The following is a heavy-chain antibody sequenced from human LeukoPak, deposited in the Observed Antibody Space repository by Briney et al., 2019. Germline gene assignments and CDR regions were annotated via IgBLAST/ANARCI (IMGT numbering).Heavy chain of an antibody. CDR3: ARALSKAARLQFRAFDI. Sequence: GGSLRLSCAASGFTFSSYSMNWVRQAPGKGLEWVSSISSSSSYIYYADSVKGRFTISRDNAKNSLYLQMNSLRAEDTAVYYCARALSKAARLQFRAFDIWGQGTMVTVSS. V-gene: IGHV3-21*01. CDR2: ISSSSSYI. D-gene: IGHD6-6*01. J-gene: IGHJ3*02. CDR1: GFTFSSYS.